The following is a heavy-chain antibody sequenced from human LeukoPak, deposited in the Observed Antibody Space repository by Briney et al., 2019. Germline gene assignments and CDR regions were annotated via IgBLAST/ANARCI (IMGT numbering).Heavy chain of an antibody. V-gene: IGHV3-9*01. CDR1: GFTFDDYA. J-gene: IGHJ3*02. Sequence: GGSLRLSCAASGFTFDDYAMHWVRQAPGKGLEWVSGIVWNSGTIGYADSVRGRFTISRDNAKNSLYLQMNSLRAEDTAFYYCAKAARYSGNFDAFDIWGQGTMVTVSS. D-gene: IGHD1-26*01. CDR2: IVWNSGTI. CDR3: AKAARYSGNFDAFDI.